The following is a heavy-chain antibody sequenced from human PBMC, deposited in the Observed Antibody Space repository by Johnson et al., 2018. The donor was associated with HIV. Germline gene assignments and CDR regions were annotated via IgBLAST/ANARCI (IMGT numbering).Heavy chain of an antibody. J-gene: IGHJ3*02. D-gene: IGHD4-11*01. CDR3: ARVRSSVPYHYSNYPLGAFDI. CDR2: LSYDGSNK. V-gene: IGHV3-30*04. CDR1: GFTFSSYA. Sequence: QVQLVESGGGVVQPGRSLRLSCAASGFTFSSYAMHWVRQAPGKWLEWVAFLSYDGSNKYYADSVKGRFTISRDNSKNKLYLQMNSLRPEDTAVYHCARVRSSVPYHYSNYPLGAFDIWGQGTMVTVSS.